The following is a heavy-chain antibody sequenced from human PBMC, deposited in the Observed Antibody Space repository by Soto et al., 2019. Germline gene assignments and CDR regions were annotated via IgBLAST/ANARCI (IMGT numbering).Heavy chain of an antibody. J-gene: IGHJ5*02. CDR1: GFTFGSYA. CDR2: ICGSGSST. D-gene: IGHD3-10*01. Sequence: PGGSLRPSCAASGFTFGSYAMSWVRQAPGKWLEWVAAICGSGSSTYYADSVKGRFTISRDNSKNTLYLQMNSLRAEDTAVYYCAGGGHYGELRKLYNWFDPWGQGTLVTVSS. CDR3: AGGGHYGELRKLYNWFDP. V-gene: IGHV3-23*01.